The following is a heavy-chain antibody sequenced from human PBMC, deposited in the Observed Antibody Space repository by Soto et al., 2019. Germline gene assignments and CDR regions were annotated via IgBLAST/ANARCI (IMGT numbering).Heavy chain of an antibody. J-gene: IGHJ4*02. CDR3: SWSIAAAGPFDD. D-gene: IGHD6-13*01. CDR2: IYYSGST. Sequence: SETLSLTCTVSGGSISSGGYYWSWIRQHPGKGLEWIGYIYYSGSTYYNPSLKSRVTISVDTSKNQFSLKLSSVTAADTAVYYGSWSIAAAGPFDDWGKGTLVTVSS. V-gene: IGHV4-31*03. CDR1: GGSISSGGYY.